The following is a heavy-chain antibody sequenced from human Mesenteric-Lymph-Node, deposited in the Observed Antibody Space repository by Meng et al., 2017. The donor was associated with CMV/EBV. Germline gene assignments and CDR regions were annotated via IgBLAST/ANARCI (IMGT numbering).Heavy chain of an antibody. Sequence: VQLQQSGPGLVKPSXXLSLTXAISGDXVSSNSAAWNWIRQSPSRGLEWLGRTYYRSKWYNDYAVSVKSRITINPDTSKNQFSLQLNSVTPEDTAVYYCAREALRMTTAINWFDPWGQGTMVTVSS. CDR1: GDXVSSNSAA. J-gene: IGHJ5*02. CDR2: TYYRSKWYN. D-gene: IGHD4-17*01. CDR3: AREALRMTTAINWFDP. V-gene: IGHV6-1*01.